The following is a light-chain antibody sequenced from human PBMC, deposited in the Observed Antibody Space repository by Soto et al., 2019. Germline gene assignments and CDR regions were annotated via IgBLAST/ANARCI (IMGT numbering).Light chain of an antibody. CDR1: QSVSSSY. CDR3: QQYGRAPIT. V-gene: IGKV3-20*01. J-gene: IGKJ5*01. CDR2: DAS. Sequence: EIVLTQSPGTLSLSPGERATLSCRASQSVSSSYLAWYQHKPGQAPRLLIYDASSRAAGIPDRFSGSGSGTDFTLTINRREPEDFAVYYCQQYGRAPITFGQGTRLEIK.